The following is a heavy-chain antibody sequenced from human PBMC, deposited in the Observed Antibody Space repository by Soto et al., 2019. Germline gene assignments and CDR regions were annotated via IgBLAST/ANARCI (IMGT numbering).Heavy chain of an antibody. V-gene: IGHV3-53*01. CDR2: VYSSGTI. D-gene: IGHD2-2*01. Sequence: GGSLRLSCAASGFTVTTTHMGWVRQAPGKGLEWVSVVYSSGTIYYIDSVKGRFTMSRDTSKSTVYLQVNSLRAEDTAVYYCARPLQRYDGPDYWGQGILVTVSS. J-gene: IGHJ4*02. CDR3: ARPLQRYDGPDY. CDR1: GFTVTTTH.